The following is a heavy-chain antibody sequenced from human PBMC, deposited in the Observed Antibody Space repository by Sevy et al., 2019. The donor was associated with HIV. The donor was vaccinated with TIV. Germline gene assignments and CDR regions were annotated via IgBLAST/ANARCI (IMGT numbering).Heavy chain of an antibody. D-gene: IGHD6-13*01. CDR2: ISYIGST. J-gene: IGHJ4*02. CDR3: VIDRIAAAGGYFDY. Sequence: SGTLSLTCTVSGASVSYGNYYWTWIRQPPGKGLEWIGYISYIGSTNYNPSLKSRVTISIDTAKNQLSLRLNSVTATDTAVYYCVIDRIAAAGGYFDYWGQGALVTVSS. V-gene: IGHV4-61*01. CDR1: GASVSYGNYY.